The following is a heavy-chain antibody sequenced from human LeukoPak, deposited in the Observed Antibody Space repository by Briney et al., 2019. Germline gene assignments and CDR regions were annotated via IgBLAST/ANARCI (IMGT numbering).Heavy chain of an antibody. CDR2: IWYDGSNK. CDR1: GFTFSSYG. CDR3: ARDPDSGDYVGGPSLEY. D-gene: IGHD4-17*01. Sequence: GGSLRLSCAASGFTFSSYGMHWVRQAPGKGLEWVSVIWYDGSNKYYADSVKGRFTISRDNSKNTLYLQMNSLRAEGTAVYYCARDPDSGDYVGGPSLEYWGQGTLVTVSS. V-gene: IGHV3-33*01. J-gene: IGHJ4*02.